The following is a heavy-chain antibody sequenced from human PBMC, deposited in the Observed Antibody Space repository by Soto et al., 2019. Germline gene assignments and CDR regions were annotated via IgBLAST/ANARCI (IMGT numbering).Heavy chain of an antibody. J-gene: IGHJ4*02. D-gene: IGHD3-22*01. Sequence: GGSLRLSCVVSGFIFSSYGMHWVRQAPGKGLEWVAAISYHGNDKYYADSVKGRFTVSRDNSNNILYLQMSGLRAEDTAVYYCAKATYYYDSSGYSDRVLDYWGQGTLVTVSS. CDR3: AKATYYYDSSGYSDRVLDY. V-gene: IGHV3-30*18. CDR2: ISYHGNDK. CDR1: GFIFSSYG.